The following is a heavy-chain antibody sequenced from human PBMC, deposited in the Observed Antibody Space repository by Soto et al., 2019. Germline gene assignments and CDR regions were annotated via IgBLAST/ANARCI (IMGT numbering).Heavy chain of an antibody. CDR1: GFTFSSYA. V-gene: IGHV3-23*01. D-gene: IGHD3-22*01. CDR3: AKRAYYYDSSGYYGTYYFDY. Sequence: PGGSLRLSCAASGFTFSSYAMSWVRQAPGKGLEWVSAISGSGGSTYYADSVKGRFTISRDNSKNTLYLQMNSLRAEDTAVYYCAKRAYYYDSSGYYGTYYFDYWGQGTLVTVSS. CDR2: ISGSGGST. J-gene: IGHJ4*02.